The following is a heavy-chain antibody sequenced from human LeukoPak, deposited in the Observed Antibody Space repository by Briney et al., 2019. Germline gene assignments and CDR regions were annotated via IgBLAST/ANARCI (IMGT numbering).Heavy chain of an antibody. CDR2: IIPIFGTA. Sequence: ASVKVSCKASGGTFSSYAINWVRQAPGQGLEWMGGIIPIFGTANYAQKFQGRVTITTDESTSTAYMELSSLRSEDTAVYYCASNEPAATYFDYWGQGTLVTVSS. J-gene: IGHJ4*02. D-gene: IGHD2-15*01. V-gene: IGHV1-69*05. CDR3: ASNEPAATYFDY. CDR1: GGTFSSYA.